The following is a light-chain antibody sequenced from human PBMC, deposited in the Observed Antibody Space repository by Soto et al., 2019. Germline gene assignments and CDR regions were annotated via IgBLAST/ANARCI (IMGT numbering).Light chain of an antibody. CDR2: GAS. V-gene: IGKV3D-15*01. J-gene: IGKJ4*01. CDR3: QQYHNWVT. Sequence: EIVMTQSPGTLSLSLGETATLSCGASQSVSSNLAWYQQNPGQAPRLLIHGASTRATDIPARFSGSGSGTEFTLTISGLQAEDFAVYYCQQYHNWVTFGGGTKV. CDR1: QSVSSN.